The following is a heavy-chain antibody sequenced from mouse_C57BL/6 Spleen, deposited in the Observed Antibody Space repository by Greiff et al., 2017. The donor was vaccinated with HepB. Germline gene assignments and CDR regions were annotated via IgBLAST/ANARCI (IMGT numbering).Heavy chain of an antibody. CDR1: GFTFTDYY. D-gene: IGHD2-4*01. CDR3: ARMGIYYDYDGAMDY. Sequence: EVKLVESGGGLVQPGGSLSLSCAASGFTFTDYYMSWVRQPPGKALEWLGFIRNKANGYTTEYSASVKGRFTIPRDNSQSILYLQMNALRAEDSATYYCARMGIYYDYDGAMDYWGQGTSVTVSS. V-gene: IGHV7-3*01. J-gene: IGHJ4*01. CDR2: IRNKANGYTT.